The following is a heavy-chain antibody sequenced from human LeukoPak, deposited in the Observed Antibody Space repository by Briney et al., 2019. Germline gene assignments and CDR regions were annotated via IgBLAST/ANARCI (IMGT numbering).Heavy chain of an antibody. CDR3: ARGPLVVAAIYYYYYYGMDV. CDR1: GGSIGSGGYY. V-gene: IGHV4-31*03. D-gene: IGHD2-15*01. Sequence: SETLSLTCTVSGGSIGSGGYYWSWIRQHPGKGLEWIGYIYYSGSTYYNPSLKSRVTISVDTSKNQFSLKLSSVTAADTAVYYCARGPLVVAAIYYYYYYGMDVWGQGTTVTVSS. CDR2: IYYSGST. J-gene: IGHJ6*02.